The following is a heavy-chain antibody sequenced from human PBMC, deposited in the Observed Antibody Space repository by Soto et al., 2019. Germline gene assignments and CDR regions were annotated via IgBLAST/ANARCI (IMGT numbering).Heavy chain of an antibody. D-gene: IGHD5-12*01. J-gene: IGHJ5*02. Sequence: QVQLVQSGAEVKKPGSSVKVSCKASGGTFSSYAISWVRQAPGQGLEWMGGIIPIFGTANYAQKFQGRVTITADESTNTAYMELSSLRSDDTAVYYCARDGRWVDRVATTQGNWFDPWGQGTLVTVSS. V-gene: IGHV1-69*01. CDR3: ARDGRWVDRVATTQGNWFDP. CDR2: IIPIFGTA. CDR1: GGTFSSYA.